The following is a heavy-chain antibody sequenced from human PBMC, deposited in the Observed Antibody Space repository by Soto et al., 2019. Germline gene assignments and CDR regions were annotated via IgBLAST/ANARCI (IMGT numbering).Heavy chain of an antibody. Sequence: SETLSLTCAVYGGSFSGYYWSWIRQPPGKGLEWIGEINHSGSTKYNPSLKSRVTISVDTSKNQFSLKLSSVTAADTSVYYCARLLPGSITFFGVVLEGNWFDSWGQGTLVTVSS. V-gene: IGHV4-34*01. J-gene: IGHJ5*01. CDR3: ARLLPGSITFFGVVLEGNWFDS. CDR1: GGSFSGYY. CDR2: INHSGST. D-gene: IGHD3-3*01.